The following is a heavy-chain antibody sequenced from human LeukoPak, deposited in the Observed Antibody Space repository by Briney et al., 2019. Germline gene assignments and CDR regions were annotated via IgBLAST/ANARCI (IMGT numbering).Heavy chain of an antibody. CDR3: ARVQYYYGMDV. CDR2: INHSGST. Sequence: PSETLSLTCAVYGGSFSGYYWSWIRQPPGKGLEWIGEINHSGSTNYNPFLKSRVTISVDTSKNQFSLKLSSVTAADTAVYYCARVQYYYGMDVWGQGTTVTVSS. V-gene: IGHV4-34*01. CDR1: GGSFSGYY. D-gene: IGHD4-4*01. J-gene: IGHJ6*02.